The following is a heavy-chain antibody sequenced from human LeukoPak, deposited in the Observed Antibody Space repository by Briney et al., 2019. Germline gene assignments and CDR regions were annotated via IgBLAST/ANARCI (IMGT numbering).Heavy chain of an antibody. D-gene: IGHD2-15*01. V-gene: IGHV1-8*01. CDR2: MNPNSGNT. J-gene: IGHJ6*02. Sequence: GASVTVSCKASGYTFTSYDINWVRQATGQGLEWMGWMNPNSGNTGYAQKFQGRVTMTRNTSISTAYMELSSLRSEDTAVYYCARSLRYCSGGSCFNYYYGMDVWGQGTTVTVSS. CDR3: ARSLRYCSGGSCFNYYYGMDV. CDR1: GYTFTSYD.